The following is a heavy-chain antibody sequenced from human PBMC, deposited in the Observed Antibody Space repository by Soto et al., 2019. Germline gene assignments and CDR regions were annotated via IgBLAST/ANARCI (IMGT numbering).Heavy chain of an antibody. CDR2: ISNSGST. V-gene: IGHV4-30-4*02. CDR3: ATESGSTYGYFDH. J-gene: IGHJ4*02. Sequence: SDTLSLTCPVSGGSVTSDEDYWTWIRQSPGKGLEWIGYISNSGSTGYNPSLKTRLSMSVDRSKNQFTLRLTSVTAADTAVYFCATESGSTYGYFDHWGQGTQVTVS. CDR1: GGSVTSDEDY. D-gene: IGHD5-18*01.